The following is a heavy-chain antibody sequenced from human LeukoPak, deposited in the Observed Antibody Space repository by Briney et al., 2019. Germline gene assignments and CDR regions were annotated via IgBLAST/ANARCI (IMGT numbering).Heavy chain of an antibody. V-gene: IGHV4-39*07. Sequence: PSETLSLTCTVSGGSISSSSYYWGWIRQPPGKGLEWIGSIYYSGSTYYNPSLKSRVTISVDTSKNQFSLKLSSVTAADTAVYYCAREKSYDSSGYYVDYWGQGALVTVSS. D-gene: IGHD3-22*01. CDR1: GGSISSSSYY. CDR2: IYYSGST. CDR3: AREKSYDSSGYYVDY. J-gene: IGHJ4*02.